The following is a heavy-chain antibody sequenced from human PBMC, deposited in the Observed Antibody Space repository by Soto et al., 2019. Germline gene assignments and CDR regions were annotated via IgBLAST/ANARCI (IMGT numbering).Heavy chain of an antibody. V-gene: IGHV3-30*18. Sequence: QVQLVESGGGVVQPGRSLRLSCAASGFTFSSYGMHWVRQAPGKGLEWVAVISYDGSKKYYADSVKGRFTISRDNSKNTLYLQMNSLRAEDTAVYYCAKFHPRGAFDPWGQGTLVTVSS. CDR1: GFTFSSYG. CDR2: ISYDGSKK. CDR3: AKFHPRGAFDP. D-gene: IGHD3-10*01. J-gene: IGHJ5*02.